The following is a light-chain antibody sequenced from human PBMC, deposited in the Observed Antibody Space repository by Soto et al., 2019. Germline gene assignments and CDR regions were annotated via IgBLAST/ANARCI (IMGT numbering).Light chain of an antibody. J-gene: IGKJ1*01. CDR1: QSVSGW. CDR3: QQYNNFWT. Sequence: DIQMTQSPSALSASVGDRVTITCRASQSVSGWLAWYQQKPGKAPRLLIYDASYLERGVPSRFSGSGSGTYFTLTISDLQPDDLGTYYCQQYNNFWTFGPGTKVEI. CDR2: DAS. V-gene: IGKV1-5*01.